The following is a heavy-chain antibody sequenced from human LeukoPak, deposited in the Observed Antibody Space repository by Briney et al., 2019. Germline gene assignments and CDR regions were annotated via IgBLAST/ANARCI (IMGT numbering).Heavy chain of an antibody. Sequence: SETLSLTCTVSGGSISSGGYYWSWIRQHPGKGLEWIGYIYYSGSTYYNPSLKSRVTISEDTSKNQFSLKLSSVTAADTAVYYCARGKRGFYVFDYWGQGTLVTVSS. D-gene: IGHD5/OR15-5a*01. CDR2: IYYSGST. CDR1: GGSISSGGYY. CDR3: ARGKRGFYVFDY. J-gene: IGHJ4*02. V-gene: IGHV4-31*03.